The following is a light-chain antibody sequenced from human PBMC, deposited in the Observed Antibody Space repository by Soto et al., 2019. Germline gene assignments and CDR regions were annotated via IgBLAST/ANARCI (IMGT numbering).Light chain of an antibody. CDR3: CSSALGDIPVV. V-gene: IGLV2-23*02. CDR2: EVT. Sequence: QSALTQPASVSGSPGQSVTISCTGSSINVEKYNLVSWYQQHPGKAPTLIIYEVTQRPSGVSSRFSGSKSGNTASLTISGLQAEDEADYYCCSSALGDIPVVFGGGTKLTVL. CDR1: SINVEKYNL. J-gene: IGLJ2*01.